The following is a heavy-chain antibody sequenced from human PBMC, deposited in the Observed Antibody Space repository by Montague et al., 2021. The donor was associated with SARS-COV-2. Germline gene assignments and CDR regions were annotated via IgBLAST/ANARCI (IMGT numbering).Heavy chain of an antibody. CDR2: IYYSGST. CDR3: AREGYSSSWYPVNWYFDL. Sequence: SETLSLTCTVSGGSISSYYWSWIRQPPGKGLEWIGYIYYSGSTNYNPSLKSRVTISVDTSKNQSSLKLSSVTAADTAVYYCAREGYSSSWYPVNWYFDLWGRGTLVTVSS. V-gene: IGHV4-59*01. J-gene: IGHJ2*01. CDR1: GGSISSYY. D-gene: IGHD6-13*01.